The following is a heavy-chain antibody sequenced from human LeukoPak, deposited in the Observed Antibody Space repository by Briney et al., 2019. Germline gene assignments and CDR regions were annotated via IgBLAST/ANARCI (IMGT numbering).Heavy chain of an antibody. Sequence: GASVKVSCKASGYTFTSYAMNWVRQAPGQGLEWMGWINTNTGNPTYAQGFTGRFVFSLDTSVSTAYLQISSLKAEDTAVYYRARGPQLNYDSSGYYYVSVRPKFDPWGQGTLVTVSS. D-gene: IGHD3-22*01. CDR2: INTNTGNP. CDR1: GYTFTSYA. V-gene: IGHV7-4-1*02. CDR3: ARGPQLNYDSSGYYYVSVRPKFDP. J-gene: IGHJ5*02.